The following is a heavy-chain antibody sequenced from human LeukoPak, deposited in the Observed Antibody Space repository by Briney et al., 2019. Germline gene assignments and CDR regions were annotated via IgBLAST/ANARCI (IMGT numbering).Heavy chain of an antibody. CDR1: GFTFSSYA. CDR3: ARLGIAVAGTYWYFDL. CDR2: ISYDGSNK. Sequence: GGSLRLSCAASGFTFSSYAMHWVRQAPGKGLEWVAVISYDGSNKYYADSVKGRFTISRDNSKNSLYLQMNGLRAEDTAVYYCARLGIAVAGTYWYFDLWGRGTLVTVSS. V-gene: IGHV3-30*04. J-gene: IGHJ2*01. D-gene: IGHD6-19*01.